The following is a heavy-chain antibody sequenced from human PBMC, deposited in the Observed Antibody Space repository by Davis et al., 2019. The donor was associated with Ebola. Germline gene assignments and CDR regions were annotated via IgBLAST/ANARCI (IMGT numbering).Heavy chain of an antibody. D-gene: IGHD6-13*01. J-gene: IGHJ4*02. CDR2: IFSNDEK. V-gene: IGHV2-26*01. Sequence: SGPTLVKPTETLTLTCTVSGFSLSNARMGVSWIRQPPGKALEWLAHIFSNDEKSYSTSLKSRLTISKDTSKSQVVLTMTNMDPVDTATYYCAHRYSRAWYFDYWGQGTLVTVSS. CDR1: GFSLSNARMG. CDR3: AHRYSRAWYFDY.